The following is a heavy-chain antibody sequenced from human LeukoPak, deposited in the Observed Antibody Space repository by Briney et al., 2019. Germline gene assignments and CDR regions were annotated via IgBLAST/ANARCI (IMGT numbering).Heavy chain of an antibody. V-gene: IGHV1-8*01. D-gene: IGHD6-13*01. J-gene: IGHJ4*02. Sequence: ASVKVSCKASGYTFTSYDINWVRQATGQGLEWMGWMNPNSGNTGYAQKFQGRVTMTRNTSISTAYMELSSLRSEDTAVYYCARSSYSFRPRGAVPIAAAGSPPDYWGQGTLVTVSS. CDR1: GYTFTSYD. CDR2: MNPNSGNT. CDR3: ARSSYSFRPRGAVPIAAAGSPPDY.